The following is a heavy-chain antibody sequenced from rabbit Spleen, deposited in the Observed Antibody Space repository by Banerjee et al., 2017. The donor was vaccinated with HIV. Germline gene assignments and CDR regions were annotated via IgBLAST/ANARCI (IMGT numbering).Heavy chain of an antibody. V-gene: IGHV1S47*01. Sequence: ELVESGGGLVQPGESLKLSCKASGIDFSSYGISWVRQAPGKGPEWIAYIYPGFGIRNYANSVKGRFTISSDNAQNTVFLQMTSLTASDTATYFCARGYDDYGDYRDPRLDLWGPGTLVTVS. CDR3: ARGYDDYGDYRDPRLDL. J-gene: IGHJ3*01. D-gene: IGHD2-1*01. CDR1: GIDFSSYG. CDR2: IYPGFGIR.